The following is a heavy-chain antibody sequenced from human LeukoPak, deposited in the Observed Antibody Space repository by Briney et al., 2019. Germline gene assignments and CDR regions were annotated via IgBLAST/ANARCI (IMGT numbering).Heavy chain of an antibody. Sequence: ASVKVSCKASGYTFTSYGISWVRQAPGQGLEWMGWISAYNGNTNYAQKLQGRVTMTRDTSISTASMELSRLRSDDTAVYYCARARITMIVVDPSNWFDPWGQGTLVTVSS. J-gene: IGHJ5*02. V-gene: IGHV1-18*01. CDR3: ARARITMIVVDPSNWFDP. CDR1: GYTFTSYG. D-gene: IGHD3-22*01. CDR2: ISAYNGNT.